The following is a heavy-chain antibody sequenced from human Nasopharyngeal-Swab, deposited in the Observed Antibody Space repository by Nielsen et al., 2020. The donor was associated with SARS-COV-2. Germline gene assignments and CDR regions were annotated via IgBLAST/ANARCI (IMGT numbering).Heavy chain of an antibody. V-gene: IGHV1-2*06. Sequence: SVTVSCKASGYTFTGYYMHWVRQVPGQGLEWMGRINPNSGGTNYAQKFQGRVTMTRDTSISTAYMELSRLRSDDTAVYYCARDSETYDFWSGFDYWGQGTLVTVSS. J-gene: IGHJ4*02. CDR2: INPNSGGT. CDR1: GYTFTGYY. D-gene: IGHD3-3*01. CDR3: ARDSETYDFWSGFDY.